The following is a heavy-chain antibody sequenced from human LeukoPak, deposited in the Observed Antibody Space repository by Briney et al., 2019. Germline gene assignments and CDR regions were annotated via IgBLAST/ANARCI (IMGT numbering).Heavy chain of an antibody. CDR3: VRVKSGSISDS. J-gene: IGHJ4*02. CDR1: GDSISTSNSY. CDR2: ISYSGST. D-gene: IGHD1-26*01. V-gene: IGHV4-39*07. Sequence: PSETLSLTCTVSGDSISTSNSYWGWIRQPPGKGLEWIASISYSGSTYYNPSVRSRVTISRDTSKNQFSLSLNSVTAADTAVYYCVRVKSGSISDSWGQGTLVTVSS.